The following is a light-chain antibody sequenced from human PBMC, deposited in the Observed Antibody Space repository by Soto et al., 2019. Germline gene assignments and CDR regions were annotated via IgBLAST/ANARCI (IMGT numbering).Light chain of an antibody. CDR3: QQYEALVLS. V-gene: IGKV1-33*01. CDR1: QDITDY. CDR2: DAS. J-gene: IGKJ4*01. Sequence: DIQMTQSPSSLSASVGDRVTITCQASQDITDYLNWYQQKPGKAPRLLIYDASNLETGVPPRFSGSGSGTDFTVTISSLQPEDIATYYCQQYEALVLSFGGGTTVEIK.